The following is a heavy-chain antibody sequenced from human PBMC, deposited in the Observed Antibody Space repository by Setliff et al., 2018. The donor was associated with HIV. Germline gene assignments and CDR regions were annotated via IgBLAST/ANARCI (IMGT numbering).Heavy chain of an antibody. Sequence: SETLSLTCAVSGYSISTSSWWGWVRQSPGRGLQWIGSIYHGGRVYYNPSLQSRVTISLDRSKNQFSLNMISVTAADSAIYFCARGIRMLLDSNRGVYTHDACDLWGQGTTVTVSS. D-gene: IGHD3-10*01. J-gene: IGHJ3*01. CDR1: GYSISTSSW. CDR3: ARGIRMLLDSNRGVYTHDACDL. CDR2: IYHGGRV. V-gene: IGHV4-38-2*01.